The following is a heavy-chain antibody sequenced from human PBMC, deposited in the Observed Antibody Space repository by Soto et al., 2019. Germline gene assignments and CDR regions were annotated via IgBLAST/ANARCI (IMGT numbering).Heavy chain of an antibody. CDR2: VYYNGGS. CDR3: VRQGIGNLHGLVDV. J-gene: IGHJ6*02. Sequence: QVQLQESGPGLVKPSETLSLTCTVSGGSIDGYNCAWIRQPPGKSLEWVGYVYYNGGSRYNPSLGXXVXLSMDTSKSQFSLQLRSVTAADTAVYYCVRQGIGNLHGLVDVWGRGTTVTVSS. CDR1: GGSIDGYN. V-gene: IGHV4-59*08. D-gene: IGHD3-10*01.